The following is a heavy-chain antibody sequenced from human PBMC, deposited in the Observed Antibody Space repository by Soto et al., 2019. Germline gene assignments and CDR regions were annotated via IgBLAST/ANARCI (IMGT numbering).Heavy chain of an antibody. V-gene: IGHV4-39*01. J-gene: IGHJ6*03. CDR3: ARQSPEEWLLSLYYMDV. CDR1: GGSISSSSYY. Sequence: SETLSLTCTVSGGSISSSSYYWGWIRQPPGKGLEWIGSIYYSGSTYYNPSLKSRVTISVDTSKNQFSLKLSSVTAADTAVYYCARQSPEEWLLSLYYMDVWGKGTTVTVSS. D-gene: IGHD3-3*01. CDR2: IYYSGST.